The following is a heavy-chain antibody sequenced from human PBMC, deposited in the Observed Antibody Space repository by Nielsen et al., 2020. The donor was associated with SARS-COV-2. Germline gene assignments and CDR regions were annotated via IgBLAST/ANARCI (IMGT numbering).Heavy chain of an antibody. J-gene: IGHJ4*02. CDR3: AKGGHYGDYIRVDY. D-gene: IGHD4-17*01. CDR2: ISYDGSNK. CDR1: GFTFSSYG. V-gene: IGHV3-30*18. Sequence: GGSLRLSCAASGFTFSSYGMHWVRQAPGKGLEWVAVISYDGSNKYYADSVKGRFTISRDNSKNTLYLRMNSLRAEDTAVYYCAKGGHYGDYIRVDYWGQGTLVTVSS.